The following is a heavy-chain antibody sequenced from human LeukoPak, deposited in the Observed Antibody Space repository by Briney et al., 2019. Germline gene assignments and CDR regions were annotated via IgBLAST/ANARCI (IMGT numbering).Heavy chain of an antibody. D-gene: IGHD1-7*01. CDR2: IYYSGST. CDR3: ARGFSGTTNYYYYYMDV. CDR1: GGSISSYY. J-gene: IGHJ6*03. Sequence: SETLSLTCTVSGGSISSYYWSWIRQPPGKGLEWIGYIYYSGSTNYNPSLKSRVTISVDTSKNQFSLKLSSVIAADTAVYYCARGFSGTTNYYYYYMDVWGKGTTVTVSS. V-gene: IGHV4-59*01.